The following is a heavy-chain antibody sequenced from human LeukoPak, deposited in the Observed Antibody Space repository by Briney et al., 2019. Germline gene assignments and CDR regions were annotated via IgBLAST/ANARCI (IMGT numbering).Heavy chain of an antibody. V-gene: IGHV3-21*01. D-gene: IGHD3-22*01. J-gene: IGHJ4*02. CDR1: GFTFSSYS. CDR2: ISSSSCYI. CDR3: ARDFDYYDSSGYPGPFAY. Sequence: PGGSLRLSCAASGFTFSSYSMNWVRQAPGKGLEWVSSISSSSCYIYYADSVKGRFTISRDNAKNTLYLQMNSLRAEDTAVYYCARDFDYYDSSGYPGPFAYWGQGPLVTVS.